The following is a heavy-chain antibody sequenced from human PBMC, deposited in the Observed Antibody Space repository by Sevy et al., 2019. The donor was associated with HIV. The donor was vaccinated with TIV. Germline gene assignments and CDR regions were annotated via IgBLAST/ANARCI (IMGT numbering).Heavy chain of an antibody. CDR1: GFTFTNFS. V-gene: IGHV3-48*01. Sequence: GGSLRLSCAASGFTFTNFSRNWVRQAPGKGLEWVSYISSSTIYYADADTARFTISRDNAKNSLSLQMNSQKAEDTAVYYCAREGGYTDQGMDVWGQGTTVTVSS. CDR2: ISSSTI. CDR3: AREGGYTDQGMDV. J-gene: IGHJ6*02. D-gene: IGHD5-12*01.